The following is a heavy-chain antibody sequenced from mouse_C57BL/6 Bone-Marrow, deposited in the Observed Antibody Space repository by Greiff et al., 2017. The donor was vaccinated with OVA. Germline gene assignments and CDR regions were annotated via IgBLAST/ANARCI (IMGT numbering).Heavy chain of an antibody. V-gene: IGHV1-81*01. CDR3: ARGYYGRDYAMDY. CDR2: IYPRSGNT. D-gene: IGHD1-1*01. CDR1: GYTFTSYG. J-gene: IGHJ4*01. Sequence: VQLQESGAELARPGASVKLSCKASGYTFTSYGISWVKQRTGQGLEWIGEIYPRSGNTYYNEKFKGKATLTADKSSSTAYMELRSLTSEDSAVYFCARGYYGRDYAMDYWGQGTSVTVSS.